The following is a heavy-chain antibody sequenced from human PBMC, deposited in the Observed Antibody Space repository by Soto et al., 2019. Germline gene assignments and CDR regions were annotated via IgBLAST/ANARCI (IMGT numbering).Heavy chain of an antibody. CDR1: GYTFTGYY. CDR3: ARGRYSSGWYGLGYYYYGMDV. Sequence: ASVKVSCKASGYTFTGYYMHWVRQAPGQGLEWMGWINPNSGGTNYAQKFQGWVTMTRDTSISTAYMELSRLRSDDTAVYYCARGRYSSGWYGLGYYYYGMDVWGQGTTVTVSS. D-gene: IGHD6-19*01. CDR2: INPNSGGT. J-gene: IGHJ6*02. V-gene: IGHV1-2*04.